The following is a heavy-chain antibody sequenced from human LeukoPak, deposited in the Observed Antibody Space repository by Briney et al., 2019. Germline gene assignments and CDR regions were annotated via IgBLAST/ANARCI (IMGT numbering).Heavy chain of an antibody. Sequence: SETLSLTCTVSGGSLSSYYCSWIRQPAGKGLEWIGRIYTSGSTNYTPSLKSRVTMSVDTSKNQFSLKLSSVTAADTAVYYCARGWYSGSHAVSPFDYWGQGTLVTVSS. J-gene: IGHJ4*02. CDR2: IYTSGST. CDR3: ARGWYSGSHAVSPFDY. D-gene: IGHD1-26*01. CDR1: GGSLSSYY. V-gene: IGHV4-4*07.